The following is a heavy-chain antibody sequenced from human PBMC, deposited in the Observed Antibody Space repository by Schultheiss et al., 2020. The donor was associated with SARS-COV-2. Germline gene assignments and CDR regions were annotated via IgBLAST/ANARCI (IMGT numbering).Heavy chain of an antibody. Sequence: SETLSLTCAVYGGSFSGYYWSWIRQPPGKGLEWIGSIYHSGSTYYNPSLKSRVTISVDTSKNQFSLKLSSVTAADTAVYYCARDAREYCSGATCNGGFDYWGQGTLVTVSS. CDR2: IYHSGST. D-gene: IGHD2-15*01. J-gene: IGHJ4*02. V-gene: IGHV4-34*01. CDR1: GGSFSGYY. CDR3: ARDAREYCSGATCNGGFDY.